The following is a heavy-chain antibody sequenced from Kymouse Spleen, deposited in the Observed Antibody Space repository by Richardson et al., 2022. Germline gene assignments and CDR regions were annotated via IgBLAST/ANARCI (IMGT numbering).Heavy chain of an antibody. J-gene: IGHJ5*02. CDR1: GGSISSSSYY. CDR2: IYYSGST. D-gene: IGHD6-19*01. V-gene: IGHV4-39*01. CDR3: ARYSSGWYWFDP. Sequence: QLQLQESGPGLVKPSETLSLTCTVSGGSISSSSYYWGWIRQPPGKGLEWIGSIYYSGSTYYNPSLKSRVTISVDTSKNQFSLKLSSVTAADTAVYYCARYSSGWYWFDPWGQGTLVTVSS.